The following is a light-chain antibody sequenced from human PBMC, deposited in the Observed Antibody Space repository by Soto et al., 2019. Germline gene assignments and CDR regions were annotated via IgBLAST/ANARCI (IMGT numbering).Light chain of an antibody. CDR3: CSYAGHSTFV. Sequence: QSVLTHVASVSWSPGHSITISCSGTRSNVGGYNLVSWYQQHPGKAPKVVIYEGNKRPLGISDRFSASKSGNTAALTISGLQNEDEADYYCCSYAGHSTFVFGSGTKVTVL. V-gene: IGLV2-23*03. CDR2: EGN. CDR1: RSNVGGYNL. J-gene: IGLJ1*01.